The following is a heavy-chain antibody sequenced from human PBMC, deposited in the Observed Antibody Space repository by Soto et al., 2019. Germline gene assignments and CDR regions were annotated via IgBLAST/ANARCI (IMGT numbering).Heavy chain of an antibody. CDR2: ITSDERTI. CDR3: ARSVEGHFDF. J-gene: IGHJ4*01. V-gene: IGHV3-48*02. D-gene: IGHD6-19*01. Sequence: EVQLVESGGGLVQPGGSLGLSCSASGFTFRVYSMNWVRQAPGKGLEWVSYITSDERTIHYADSVKGRFTISRDNAKNSVYLQMTILRDEDTAVYYVARSVEGHFDFWGQGILVTVSS. CDR1: GFTFRVYS.